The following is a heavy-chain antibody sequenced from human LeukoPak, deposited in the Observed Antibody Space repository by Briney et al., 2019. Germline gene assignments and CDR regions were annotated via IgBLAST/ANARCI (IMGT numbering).Heavy chain of an antibody. Sequence: GGSLRLSCAASGFTFSSYSMNWVRQAPGKGLEWVSYISSSSSTIYYADSVKGRFTISRDNAKNSLYLQMNSLRAEDTAVYYCATPAAGPGAEYSQYWGQGTLVIVSS. D-gene: IGHD6-13*01. CDR1: GFTFSSYS. V-gene: IGHV3-48*04. CDR3: ATPAAGPGAEYSQY. J-gene: IGHJ1*01. CDR2: ISSSSSTI.